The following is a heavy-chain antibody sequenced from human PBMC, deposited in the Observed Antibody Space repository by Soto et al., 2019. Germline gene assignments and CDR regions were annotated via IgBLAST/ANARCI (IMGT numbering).Heavy chain of an antibody. CDR1: GFTFSSYW. V-gene: IGHV3-7*05. D-gene: IGHD5-12*01. CDR3: AREGVQRWLQSSPLRY. J-gene: IGHJ4*02. CDR2: IKQDGSEK. Sequence: PGGSLRLSCAASGFTFSSYWMSWVRQAPGKGLEWVANIKQDGSEKYYVDSVKGRFTISRDNAKNSLYLQMNSLRAEDTAVYYCAREGVQRWLQSSPLRYWGQGTLVTVSS.